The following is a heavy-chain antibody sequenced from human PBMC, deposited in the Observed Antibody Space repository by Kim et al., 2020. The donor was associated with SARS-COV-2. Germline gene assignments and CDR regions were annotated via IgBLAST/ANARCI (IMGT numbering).Heavy chain of an antibody. Sequence: SETLSLTCAVYGGSFSGYYWSWIRQPPGKGLEWIGEINHSGSTNYNPSLKSRVTISVDTSKNQFSLKLSSVTAADTAVYYCARGRAREVGIAARLRAGWFDPWGQGTLVTVSS. CDR3: ARGRAREVGIAARLRAGWFDP. V-gene: IGHV4-34*01. CDR1: GGSFSGYY. J-gene: IGHJ5*02. CDR2: INHSGST. D-gene: IGHD6-6*01.